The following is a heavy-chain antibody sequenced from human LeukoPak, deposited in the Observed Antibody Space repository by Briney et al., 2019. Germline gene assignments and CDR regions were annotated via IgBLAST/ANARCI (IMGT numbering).Heavy chain of an antibody. V-gene: IGHV4-39*07. CDR2: IYYSGST. D-gene: IGHD3-22*01. J-gene: IGHJ1*01. Sequence: SETLSLTCTVSGGSISSSSYYWGWIRQPPGKGLEWIGSIYYSGSTYYSPSLKSRVTISVDTSKNQFSLKLSSVTAADTAVYYCARGGYYDSSGYYYVGYFQHWGQGTLVTVSS. CDR1: GGSISSSSYY. CDR3: ARGGYYDSSGYYYVGYFQH.